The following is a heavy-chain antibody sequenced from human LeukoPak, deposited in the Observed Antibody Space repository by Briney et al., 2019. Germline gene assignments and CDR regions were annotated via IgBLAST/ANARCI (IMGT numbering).Heavy chain of an antibody. CDR1: GGSISSGSYY. Sequence: SETLSLTCTVSGGSISSGSYYWSWIRQPPGKGLEWIGYIYYSGSTNYNPSLKSRVTISVDTSKNQFSLKLSSVTAADTAVYYCARHVKSSWGAGRYPFDIWGQGTMVTVSS. CDR3: ARHVKSSWGAGRYPFDI. CDR2: IYYSGST. D-gene: IGHD6-13*01. V-gene: IGHV4-61*01. J-gene: IGHJ3*02.